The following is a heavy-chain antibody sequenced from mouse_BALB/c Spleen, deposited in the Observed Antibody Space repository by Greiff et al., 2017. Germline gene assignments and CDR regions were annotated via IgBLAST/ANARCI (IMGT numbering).Heavy chain of an antibody. D-gene: IGHD2-3*01. CDR3: ARDRDGYCYFDY. Sequence: EVKVEESGGGLVKPGGSLKLSCAASGFTFSDYYMYWVRQTPEKRLEWVATISDGGSYTYYPDSVKGRFTISRDNAKNNLYLQMSSLKSEDTAMYYCARDRDGYCYFDYWGQGTTLTVSS. CDR2: ISDGGSYT. J-gene: IGHJ2*01. CDR1: GFTFSDYY. V-gene: IGHV5-4*02.